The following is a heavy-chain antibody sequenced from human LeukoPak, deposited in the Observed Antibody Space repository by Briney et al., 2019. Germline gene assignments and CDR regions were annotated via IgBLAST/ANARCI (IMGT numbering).Heavy chain of an antibody. CDR2: ISYDGSNK. V-gene: IGHV3-30*18. CDR1: GFTFSSYG. CDR3: AKIEEGSTSEIDY. Sequence: PGGSLRLSCAASGFTFSSYGMHWVRQAPGKGLEWVAVISYDGSNKYYADSVKGRFTISRDNSKNTLYLQMNSLRAEDTAVYYCAKIEEGSTSEIDYWGQGTLVTVSS. D-gene: IGHD2-2*01. J-gene: IGHJ4*02.